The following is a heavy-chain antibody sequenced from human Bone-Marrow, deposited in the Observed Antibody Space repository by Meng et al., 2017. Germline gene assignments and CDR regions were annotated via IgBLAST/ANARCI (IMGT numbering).Heavy chain of an antibody. J-gene: IGHJ4*02. CDR3: ARDDYYDSSGYYYEEETVMVSH. Sequence: GESMKICCAASDFTFSSYSMSWVRQAPGRGLEWVSSISSSGSYIYYADSVRGRFTISRDNAKNSLYLQMNGLRDEDTAVYYCARDDYYDSSGYYYEEETVMVSHWGQGTLVTVSS. D-gene: IGHD3-22*01. V-gene: IGHV3-21*01. CDR2: ISSSGSYI. CDR1: DFTFSSYS.